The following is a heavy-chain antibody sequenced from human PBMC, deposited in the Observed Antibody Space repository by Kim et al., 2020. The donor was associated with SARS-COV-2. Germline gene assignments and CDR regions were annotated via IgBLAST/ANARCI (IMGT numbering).Heavy chain of an antibody. V-gene: IGHV3-33*05. J-gene: IGHJ4*02. CDR2: ISYDGSNK. D-gene: IGHD3-10*01. CDR3: AREGYGSGSYYNGGFDY. CDR1: GFTFSSYG. Sequence: GGSLRLSCAASGFTFSSYGMHWVRQAPGKGLEWVAVISYDGSNKYYADSVKGRFTISRDNSKNTLDLQMNSLRAEDSAVYYCAREGYGSGSYYNGGFDYWGRGALVTVSS.